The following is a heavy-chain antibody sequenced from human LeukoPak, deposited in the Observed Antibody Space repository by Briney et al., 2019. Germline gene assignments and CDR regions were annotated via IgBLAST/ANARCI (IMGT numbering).Heavy chain of an antibody. Sequence: ASVKVSCKASGGTFSTYAISWVRQAPGQGLEWMGGIIPVFEKANYAQKSQDRVTITADESTTTAYMELSSLTSEDTAIYYCARLGHCRETNCYSDFFYMDVWGKGTTVIVSS. CDR2: IIPVFEKA. CDR1: GGTFSTYA. CDR3: ARLGHCRETNCYSDFFYMDV. V-gene: IGHV1-69*13. D-gene: IGHD2-15*01. J-gene: IGHJ6*03.